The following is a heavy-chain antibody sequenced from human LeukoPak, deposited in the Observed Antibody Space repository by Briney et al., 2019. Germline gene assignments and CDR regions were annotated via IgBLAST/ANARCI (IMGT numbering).Heavy chain of an antibody. J-gene: IGHJ5*02. CDR1: GYTFTSYG. Sequence: ASVKVSCKASGYTFTSYGISWVRQAPGQGREWMGWISAYNGNTNYAQKLQGRVTMTTDTSTSTAYMELRSLRSDDTAVYYCARVYYYDSSGPKWFDPWGQGTLVTVSS. V-gene: IGHV1-18*01. CDR2: ISAYNGNT. CDR3: ARVYYYDSSGPKWFDP. D-gene: IGHD3-22*01.